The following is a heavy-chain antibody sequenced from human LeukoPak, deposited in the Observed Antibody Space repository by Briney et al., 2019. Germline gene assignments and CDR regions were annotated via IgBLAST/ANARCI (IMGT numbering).Heavy chain of an antibody. CDR1: GGTFGSYA. D-gene: IGHD3-22*01. Sequence: GASVKVSCKASGGTFGSYAISWVRQAPGQGLEWMGRIIPIFGIANYAQKFQGRVTITADKSTSTAYMELSSLRSEDTAVYYCARARSDYYDSSGYYYTSGFDIWGQGTMVTVSS. CDR2: IIPIFGIA. V-gene: IGHV1-69*04. J-gene: IGHJ3*02. CDR3: ARARSDYYDSSGYYYTSGFDI.